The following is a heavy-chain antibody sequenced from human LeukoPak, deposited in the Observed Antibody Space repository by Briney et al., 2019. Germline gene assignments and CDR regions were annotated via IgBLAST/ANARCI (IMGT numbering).Heavy chain of an antibody. CDR3: ARGYSRSYYFDY. J-gene: IGHJ4*02. Sequence: GGSLRLSCAASGFTVSSNYMSWVRQAPGKGLEWVSVIYSGGSTYYADSVKGRFTISRDNSKNTLYLQMNSLRAEDTAVYYCARGYSRSYYFDYWGQGTLVTVSS. V-gene: IGHV3-53*01. CDR2: IYSGGST. D-gene: IGHD1-26*01. CDR1: GFTVSSNY.